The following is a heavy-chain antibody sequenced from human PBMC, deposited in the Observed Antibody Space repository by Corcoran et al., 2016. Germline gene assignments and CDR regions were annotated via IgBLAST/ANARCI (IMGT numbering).Heavy chain of an antibody. CDR3: ARSTRFLEWLSGGGALDY. V-gene: IGHV1-46*01. D-gene: IGHD3-3*01. CDR1: GYTFTSYY. CDR2: INPSGGST. Sequence: QVQLVQSGAEVKKPGASVKVSCKASGYTFTSYYMYWVRQAPGQGLEWMGIINPSGGSTSYAQKFQGRVTMTRDTSTSTVYMEMRSLRSEDTAVYYCARSTRFLEWLSGGGALDYWGQGTLVTVSS. J-gene: IGHJ4*02.